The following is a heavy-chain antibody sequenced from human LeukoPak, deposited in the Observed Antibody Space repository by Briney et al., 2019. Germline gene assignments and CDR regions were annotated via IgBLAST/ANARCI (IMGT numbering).Heavy chain of an antibody. J-gene: IGHJ4*02. Sequence: GGSLRLSCAASGFTFSNAWMSWVRQAPGKGRGWVGRIKSKTDGGTTDYAAPVKGRFTISRDDSKNTLYLQMNSLKTEDTAVYYCTTDVPLAVVVAASWGQGTLVTVSS. CDR3: TTDVPLAVVVAAS. CDR1: GFTFSNAW. CDR2: IKSKTDGGTT. V-gene: IGHV3-15*01. D-gene: IGHD2-15*01.